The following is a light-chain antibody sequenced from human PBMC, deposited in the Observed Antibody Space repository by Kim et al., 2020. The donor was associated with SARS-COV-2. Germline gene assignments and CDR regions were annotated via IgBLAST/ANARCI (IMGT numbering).Light chain of an antibody. J-gene: IGKJ4*01. CDR1: QGVSSY. Sequence: DIQLTQSPSFLSASVGDRVTITCRASQGVSSYLAWYQQKPGKAPKLLISAASSLHSGVPSRFGGSGSGTEFTLTINSLQPEDFATYYCQQLHSYPRTFGRGTKVDIK. CDR2: AAS. CDR3: QQLHSYPRT. V-gene: IGKV1-9*01.